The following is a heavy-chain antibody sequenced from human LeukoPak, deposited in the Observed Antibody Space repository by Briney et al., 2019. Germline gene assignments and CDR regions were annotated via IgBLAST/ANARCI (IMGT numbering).Heavy chain of an antibody. Sequence: SETLSLTSSVYGGSITAYYWSWIRQPPGKGLEWIGEINHSRGTKYNPSLESRVTILLDASKNEFSLNLNSVTAADTAVYYCAREDYYFDSWGQGTLVTVSS. CDR2: INHSRGT. CDR1: GGSITAYY. V-gene: IGHV4-34*01. CDR3: AREDYYFDS. J-gene: IGHJ4*02.